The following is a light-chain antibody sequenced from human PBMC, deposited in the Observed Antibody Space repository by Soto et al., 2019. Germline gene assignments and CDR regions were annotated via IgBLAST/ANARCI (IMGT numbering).Light chain of an antibody. V-gene: IGKV3-20*01. CDR2: DAS. CDR1: QSISSSY. J-gene: IGKJ1*01. CDR3: QQYGSSRT. Sequence: ESVLTQSPGTLSLSPGERATLSCRASQSISSSYLAWYQQKPGQAPRLLIYDASSRATGTPDRFSGSASGTDFTLTISRLEPEDFAVYYCQQYGSSRTFGQGTKVDIK.